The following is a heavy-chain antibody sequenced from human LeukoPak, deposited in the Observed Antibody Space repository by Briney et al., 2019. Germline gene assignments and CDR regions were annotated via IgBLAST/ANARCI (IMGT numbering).Heavy chain of an antibody. V-gene: IGHV3-48*03. D-gene: IGHD1-26*01. CDR1: GFAFSTYE. Sequence: GGSLRLSCAASGFAFSTYEMNWVRQAPGRGLEWVSYITTSGSTTYYEDSVKGRFTISRDNAKNSLYLQLNSLRAEDTAIYYCARGGSVSYYFDYWGQGSLVTVSS. CDR2: ITTSGSTT. CDR3: ARGGSVSYYFDY. J-gene: IGHJ4*02.